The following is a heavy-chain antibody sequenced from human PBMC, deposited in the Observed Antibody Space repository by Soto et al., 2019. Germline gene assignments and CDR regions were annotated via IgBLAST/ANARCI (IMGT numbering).Heavy chain of an antibody. D-gene: IGHD2-21*01. V-gene: IGHV3-23*01. Sequence: CLRLSCAASGFTFNNSAMTWVRQAPGQGLEWVASISENGGSRGGTYYADSVKGRFTISRDNSKNTLYLQVDSLTGADTAVYYCASAKAVVIAPLGIWGQGALVTVSS. CDR1: GFTFNNSA. CDR3: ASAKAVVIAPLGI. CDR2: ISENGGSRGGT. J-gene: IGHJ3*02.